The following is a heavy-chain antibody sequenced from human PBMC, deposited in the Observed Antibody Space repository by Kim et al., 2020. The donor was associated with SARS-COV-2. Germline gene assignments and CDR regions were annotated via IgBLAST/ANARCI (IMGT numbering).Heavy chain of an antibody. CDR2: IYYSGST. CDR1: GGSISSYY. CDR3: ARDGGYGDYARYDAFDI. V-gene: IGHV4-59*01. Sequence: SETLSLTCTVSGGSISSYYWSWIRQPPGKGLEWIGYIYYSGSTNYNPSLKSRVTISVDTSKNQFSLKLSSVTAADTAVYYCARDGGYGDYARYDAFDIWGQGTMVTVSS. J-gene: IGHJ3*02. D-gene: IGHD4-17*01.